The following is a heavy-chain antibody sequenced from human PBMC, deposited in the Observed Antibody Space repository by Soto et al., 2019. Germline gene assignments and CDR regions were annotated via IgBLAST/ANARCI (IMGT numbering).Heavy chain of an antibody. J-gene: IGHJ6*02. D-gene: IGHD1-26*01. Sequence: ASVKVSCKASGYTFTSYAMHWVRQAPGRRLEWMGWINAGNGNTKYSQKFQGRVTITRDTSASTAYMELSSLRSEDTAVYYCARRATTDYYYGMDVWGQGTTVTVSS. CDR3: ARRATTDYYYGMDV. V-gene: IGHV1-3*01. CDR1: GYTFTSYA. CDR2: INAGNGNT.